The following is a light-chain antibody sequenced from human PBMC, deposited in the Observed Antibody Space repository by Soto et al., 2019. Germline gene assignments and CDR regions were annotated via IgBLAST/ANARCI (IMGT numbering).Light chain of an antibody. Sequence: IVLTQSPATLSLSPGDSATLSCKASQSISKFLAWYQQKPGQSPRLLMYEASNRATAIPARCSGSGSGTDFTLTISSLEPEDFAVYYCQQRSNGITFGQGTRLEIK. V-gene: IGKV3-11*01. CDR3: QQRSNGIT. CDR2: EAS. J-gene: IGKJ5*01. CDR1: QSISKF.